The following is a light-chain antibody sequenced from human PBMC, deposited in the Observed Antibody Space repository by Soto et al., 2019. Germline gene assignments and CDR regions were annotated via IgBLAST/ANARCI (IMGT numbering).Light chain of an antibody. V-gene: IGKV1-5*03. CDR3: LQYNSYPLT. CDR2: KSS. CDR1: QSISSW. J-gene: IGKJ4*01. Sequence: DIQMTQSPSTLSASVGDRVTITCRASQSISSWLAWYQQKPGKAPKLLIYKSSCLENGVPSRFSGNGSGTEFTLAISSLQPDDFAPNYCLQYNSYPLTFGGGTKVEIK.